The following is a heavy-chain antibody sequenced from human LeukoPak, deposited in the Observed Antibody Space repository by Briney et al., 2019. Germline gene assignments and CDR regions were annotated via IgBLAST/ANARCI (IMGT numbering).Heavy chain of an antibody. CDR3: ARDSTASSPWYFDL. CDR1: GGSISSYY. V-gene: IGHV4-4*07. CDR2: MYITGNT. J-gene: IGHJ2*01. Sequence: PSETLSLTCTVSGGSISSYYWSWIRQPAGKGVEWIGRMYITGNTNYNPSLKSRVTMSLDTSKNHFSLKLSSVTAADTAVYYCARDSTASSPWYFDLWGRGTLVTVSS. D-gene: IGHD2-21*02.